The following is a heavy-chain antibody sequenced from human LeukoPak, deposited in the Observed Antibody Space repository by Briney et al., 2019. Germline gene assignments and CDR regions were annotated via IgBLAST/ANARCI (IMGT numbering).Heavy chain of an antibody. D-gene: IGHD5-18*01. CDR1: GFTFSSYA. CDR2: ISYDGSNK. CDR3: ARSEGYSYGYWAYYFDY. J-gene: IGHJ4*02. V-gene: IGHV3-30*04. Sequence: PGGSLRLSCAASGFTFSSYAMHWVRQAPGKGLEWVAVISYDGSNKYYADSVKGRFTISRDNSKNTLYLQMNSLRAEDTAVYYCARSEGYSYGYWAYYFDYWGQGTLVTVSS.